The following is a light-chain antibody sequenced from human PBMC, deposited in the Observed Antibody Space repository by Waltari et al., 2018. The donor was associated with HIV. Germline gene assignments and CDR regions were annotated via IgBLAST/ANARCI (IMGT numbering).Light chain of an antibody. J-gene: IGLJ2*01. Sequence: QSVLTLPPSVSAAPGPKVTISCSASSSNIGTNSVSWYQQLPGTAPTPVIYDNNKRPSGIPDRFSGSKSGTSATLDITGLQTGDEADYYCGTWDSSLSAGVFGGGTKLTVL. CDR1: SSNIGTNS. CDR2: DNN. V-gene: IGLV1-51*01. CDR3: GTWDSSLSAGV.